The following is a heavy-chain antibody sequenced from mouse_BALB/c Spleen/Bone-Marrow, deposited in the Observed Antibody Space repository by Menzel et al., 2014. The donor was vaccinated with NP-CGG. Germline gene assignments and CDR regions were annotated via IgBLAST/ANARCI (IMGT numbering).Heavy chain of an antibody. D-gene: IGHD2-4*01. CDR2: ISSGGSYT. Sequence: EVKLVESGGGLVKPGGSLKLSCAASGFTFSSYAMSWVRQTPEKRLEWVATISSGGSYTYYPDSVKGRFTISRDNAENALYLQMGSLRSEDTAMYYCARHGITRLLDYWGQGTTLTVSS. V-gene: IGHV5-9-3*01. J-gene: IGHJ2*01. CDR1: GFTFSSYA. CDR3: ARHGITRLLDY.